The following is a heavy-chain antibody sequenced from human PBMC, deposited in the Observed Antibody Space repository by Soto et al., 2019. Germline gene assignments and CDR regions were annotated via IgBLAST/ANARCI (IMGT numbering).Heavy chain of an antibody. CDR3: ARVPDYYETTGYFYFDA. Sequence: PSETLSLTCTVSGGSISSGGYYWSRIRQHPGKGLEWIGNIYYSGSTYYNPSLKSRVAISVDTSKNQFSLKVNSVTAADTAVYYCARVPDYYETTGYFYFDAWGQGTLVTVSS. CDR2: IYYSGST. J-gene: IGHJ4*02. CDR1: GGSISSGGYY. V-gene: IGHV4-31*03. D-gene: IGHD3-22*01.